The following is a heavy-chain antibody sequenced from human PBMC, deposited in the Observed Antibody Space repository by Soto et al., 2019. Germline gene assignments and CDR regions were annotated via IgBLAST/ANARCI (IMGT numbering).Heavy chain of an antibody. CDR3: ARDRRRADGEEWLPSPGYFQH. J-gene: IGHJ1*01. Sequence: EVQLVESGGGLVQPGGSLRLSCAASGFTFSSYWMSWVRQAPGKGLEWVANIKQDGSEKYYMDSVKGRFTISRDNAKNALYLQMNSLRAEDTAVYYCARDRRRADGEEWLPSPGYFQHWGQGTLVTVSS. CDR1: GFTFSSYW. D-gene: IGHD5-12*01. V-gene: IGHV3-7*05. CDR2: IKQDGSEK.